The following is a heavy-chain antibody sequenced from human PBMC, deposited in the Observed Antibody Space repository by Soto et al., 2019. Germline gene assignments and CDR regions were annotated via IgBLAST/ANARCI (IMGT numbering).Heavy chain of an antibody. V-gene: IGHV6-1*01. Sequence: SHTLSLTCAISGDSVSSNSAAWNWIRQSPSRGLEWLGRTYYRSKWYNDYAVSVKSRITINPDTSKNQFSLQLNSVTPEDTDVYYCARVHSSHSQRRGLYGYYYYGMDVWGQGNPVTV. CDR1: GDSVSSNSAA. D-gene: IGHD6-13*01. CDR3: ARVHSSHSQRRGLYGYYYYGMDV. J-gene: IGHJ6*02. CDR2: TYYRSKWYN.